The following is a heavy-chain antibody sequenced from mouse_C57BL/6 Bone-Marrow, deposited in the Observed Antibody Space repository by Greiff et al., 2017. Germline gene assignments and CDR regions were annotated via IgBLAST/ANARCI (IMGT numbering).Heavy chain of an antibody. D-gene: IGHD1-1*01. CDR1: GYTFTDYE. CDR3: TREAPITRVGAPY. V-gene: IGHV1-15*01. Sequence: QVQLQQSGAELVRPGASVTLSCKASGYTFTDYEMHWVKQTPVHGLEWIGAIDPETGGTAYNQKFKGKAILTADKSSSTAYMGLRSLTSEDSAVYYCTREAPITRVGAPYWGQGTLVTVSA. CDR2: IDPETGGT. J-gene: IGHJ3*01.